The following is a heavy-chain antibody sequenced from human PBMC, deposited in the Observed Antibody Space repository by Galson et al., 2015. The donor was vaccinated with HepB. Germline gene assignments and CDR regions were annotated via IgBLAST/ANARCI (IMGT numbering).Heavy chain of an antibody. CDR1: GFTFSSYA. CDR2: ISGSGGST. D-gene: IGHD2-2*03. CDR3: VKDGYCSSTSCYGDY. J-gene: IGHJ4*02. V-gene: IGHV3-23*01. Sequence: SLRLSCAASGFTFSSYAMSWVRQAQGKGLEWVSAISGSGGSTYYAESVKGRFTISRDNSKNTLYLQMSSLRAEDTAVYYCVKDGYCSSTSCYGDYWGQGTLVTVSS.